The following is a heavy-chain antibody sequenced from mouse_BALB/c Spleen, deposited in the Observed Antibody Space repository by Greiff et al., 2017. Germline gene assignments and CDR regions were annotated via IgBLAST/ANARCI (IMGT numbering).Heavy chain of an antibody. V-gene: IGHV5-17*02. CDR1: GFTFSSFG. D-gene: IGHD1-1*01. Sequence: EVMLVESGGGLVQPGGSRKLSCAASGFTFSSFGMHWVRQAPEKGLEWVAYISSGSSTIYYADTVKGRFTISRDNPKNTLFLQMTSLRSEDTAMYYCARSGGSSLDYWGQGTTLTVSS. CDR2: ISSGSSTI. J-gene: IGHJ2*01. CDR3: ARSGGSSLDY.